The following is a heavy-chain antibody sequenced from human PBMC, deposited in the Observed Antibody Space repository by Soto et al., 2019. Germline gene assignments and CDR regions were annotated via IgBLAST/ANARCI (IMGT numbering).Heavy chain of an antibody. D-gene: IGHD6-19*01. J-gene: IGHJ4*02. V-gene: IGHV4-59*01. CDR1: GGSISNYY. CDR2: VYYSGST. Sequence: PSETLSLTCTVSGGSISNYYWSWIRQPPGKGLEWIGYVYYSGSTNYNPSIKSRVTISVDTSKNQFYLILTSVTAADTAVYFCAVAGTRRYFDSWGQGTLVTVS. CDR3: AVAGTRRYFDS.